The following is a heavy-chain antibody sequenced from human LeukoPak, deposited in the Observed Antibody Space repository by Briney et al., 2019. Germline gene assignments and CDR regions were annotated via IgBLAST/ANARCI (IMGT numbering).Heavy chain of an antibody. CDR1: GYTFTSYY. Sequence: ASVKVSCKASGYTFTSYYMHWVRQAPGQGLEWMGIINPSGGSTSYAQKFQGRVTITADESTSTAYMELSSLRSEDTAVYYCARVTEDWFAPWGQGTLVTVSS. CDR2: INPSGGST. J-gene: IGHJ5*02. CDR3: ARVTEDWFAP. V-gene: IGHV1-46*01.